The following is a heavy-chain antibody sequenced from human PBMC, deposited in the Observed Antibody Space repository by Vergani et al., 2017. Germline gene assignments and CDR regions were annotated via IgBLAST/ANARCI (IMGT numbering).Heavy chain of an antibody. CDR1: GFTFSSYA. J-gene: IGHJ4*02. Sequence: EVQLLESGGGLVQPGGSLRLSYAASGFTFSSYAMSWVRQAPGKGLEWVSAISGSGGSTYSADSVKGRFTISRDNSKNTLYLQMNSLRAEDTAVYYCAKDRGYSSSLSYFDYGGQGTLVTVSS. CDR3: AKDRGYSSSLSYFDY. CDR2: ISGSGGST. D-gene: IGHD6-13*01. V-gene: IGHV3-23*01.